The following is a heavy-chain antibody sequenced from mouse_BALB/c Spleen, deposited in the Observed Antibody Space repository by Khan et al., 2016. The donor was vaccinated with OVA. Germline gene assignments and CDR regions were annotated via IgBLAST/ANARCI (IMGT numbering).Heavy chain of an antibody. CDR1: GFTFTDYY. CDR2: IRNKANGYTT. Sequence: EVELVESGGGLVQPGGSLRLSCAPSGFTFTDYYMSWVRQPPGKALEWLGFIRNKANGYTTEYSASVKGRFTISRDNSQSILYLQMNTLRAEDSATYYCARDTGTWFAYWGQGTLVTVSA. V-gene: IGHV7-3*02. D-gene: IGHD4-1*01. J-gene: IGHJ3*01. CDR3: ARDTGTWFAY.